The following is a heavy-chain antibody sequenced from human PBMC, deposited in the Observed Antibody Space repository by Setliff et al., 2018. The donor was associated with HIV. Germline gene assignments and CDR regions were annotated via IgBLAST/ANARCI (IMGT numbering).Heavy chain of an antibody. J-gene: IGHJ4*02. V-gene: IGHV1-18*01. CDR1: GYTFTSYG. Sequence: ASVKVSCKASGYTFTSYGITWVRQAPGQGLEWMGWINPDNGDTKYAQKLQGRVTMTTDTSTSTAYMDLRSLRSEDTAVYYCARARAPSSSIGYYFDYWGQGTLVTVSS. CDR2: INPDNGDT. CDR3: ARARAPSSSIGYYFDY. D-gene: IGHD6-6*01.